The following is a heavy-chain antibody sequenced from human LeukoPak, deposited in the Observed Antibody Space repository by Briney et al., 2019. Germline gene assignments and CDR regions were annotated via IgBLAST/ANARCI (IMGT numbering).Heavy chain of an antibody. Sequence: SETLSLTCGVYGGSFSGYYWSWIRQPPGKGLERIGEINHRGSTNYNPSLKSRVHISVDTSKIQFSLRLSSVTAADTAVYYCARDGRDTSALYNPLRFDYWGQGTLVTVSS. D-gene: IGHD1-1*01. CDR2: INHRGST. CDR3: ARDGRDTSALYNPLRFDY. V-gene: IGHV4-34*01. CDR1: GGSFSGYY. J-gene: IGHJ4*02.